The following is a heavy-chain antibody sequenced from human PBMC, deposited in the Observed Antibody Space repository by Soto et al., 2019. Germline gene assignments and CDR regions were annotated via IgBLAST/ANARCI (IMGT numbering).Heavy chain of an antibody. D-gene: IGHD3-3*01. CDR1: GDSISSRVYY. CDR3: ATSTMTSNWFDP. J-gene: IGHJ5*02. V-gene: IGHV4-39*01. Sequence: ASETLSLTCSVSGDSISSRVYYWGWIRQPPGKGLEWIGNFYYFGSTYYNPSLKSRVTISVDTSNNQLSLRLRSVTAADTAVYYCATSTMTSNWFDPWGQGTLVTVSS. CDR2: FYYFGST.